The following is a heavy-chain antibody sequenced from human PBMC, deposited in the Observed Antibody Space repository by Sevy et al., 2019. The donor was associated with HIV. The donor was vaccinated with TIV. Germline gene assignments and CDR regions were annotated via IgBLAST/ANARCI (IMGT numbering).Heavy chain of an antibody. J-gene: IGHJ2*01. D-gene: IGHD3-22*01. CDR1: GFTFSDYY. V-gene: IGHV3-11*01. Sequence: GGSLRLSCAASGFTFSDYYISWLRQAPGKGLEWVSYISSDGNNMFYADSVKGRFSIARDNAKKSLFLQINSLRAEDTAVYYCARDRRGDSSGYYYWYFDLWGRGTLVTVSS. CDR2: ISSDGNNM. CDR3: ARDRRGDSSGYYYWYFDL.